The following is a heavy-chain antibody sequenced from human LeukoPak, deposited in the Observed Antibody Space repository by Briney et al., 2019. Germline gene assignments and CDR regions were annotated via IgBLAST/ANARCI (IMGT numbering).Heavy chain of an antibody. CDR1: GGSISSSSYC. V-gene: IGHV4-39*01. D-gene: IGHD5-18*01. Sequence: PSETLSLTCTVSGGSISSSSYCWGWIRQPPGKGLEWIGSIYYSGSTYYNPSLKSRVTISVDTSKNQLSLKLSSVTAADTAVYYCARLRYSYGYRAPWYYFDYWGQGTLVTVSS. J-gene: IGHJ4*02. CDR2: IYYSGST. CDR3: ARLRYSYGYRAPWYYFDY.